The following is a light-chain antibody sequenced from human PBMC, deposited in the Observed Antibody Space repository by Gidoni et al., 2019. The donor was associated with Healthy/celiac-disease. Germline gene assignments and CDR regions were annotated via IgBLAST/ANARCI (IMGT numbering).Light chain of an antibody. Sequence: DIVMTQSPLSLPVTPGEPASIYCRSSQSLLHSNGYNYLDWYLQKPGQSPQLLIYLGSNLASGVPDGFSGSGSGTDFTLKISRVEAEDVGVYYCMQALQTPLTFGGXTKVEIK. V-gene: IGKV2-28*01. CDR1: QSLLHSNGYNY. CDR3: MQALQTPLT. J-gene: IGKJ4*01. CDR2: LGS.